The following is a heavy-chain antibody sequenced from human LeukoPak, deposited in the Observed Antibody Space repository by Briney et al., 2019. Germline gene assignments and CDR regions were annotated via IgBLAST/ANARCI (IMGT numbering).Heavy chain of an antibody. J-gene: IGHJ6*03. Sequence: SETLSLTCTVSGGSISSGSYYWSWIRQPAGKGLEWIGRIYTSGSTNYNPSLKSRVTISVDTSKNQFSLKLSSVTAADTAVYYCAREQVTTRYYYYYMDVWGKGTTVTVSS. CDR2: IYTSGST. CDR3: AREQVTTRYYYYYMDV. V-gene: IGHV4-61*02. CDR1: GGSISSGSYY. D-gene: IGHD4-11*01.